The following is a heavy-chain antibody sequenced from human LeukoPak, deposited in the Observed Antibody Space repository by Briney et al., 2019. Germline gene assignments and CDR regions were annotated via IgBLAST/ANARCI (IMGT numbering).Heavy chain of an antibody. CDR3: ARDPSRYYGSGTYGMDV. V-gene: IGHV4-34*01. CDR1: GGSFSGYY. Sequence: SETLSLTCAVYGGSFSGYYWSWIRQPPGKGLEWIGEINHSGSTNYNPSLKSRVTISVDTSKNQFSLKLSSVTAADTAVYYCARDPSRYYGSGTYGMDVWGQGTTVTVSS. D-gene: IGHD3-10*01. CDR2: INHSGST. J-gene: IGHJ6*02.